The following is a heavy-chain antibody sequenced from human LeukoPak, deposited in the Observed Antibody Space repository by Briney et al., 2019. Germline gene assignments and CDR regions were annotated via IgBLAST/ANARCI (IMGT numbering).Heavy chain of an antibody. D-gene: IGHD5-18*01. V-gene: IGHV1-46*01. CDR3: AREMVDTAMGIFDY. CDR1: GYAFISYY. J-gene: IGHJ4*02. Sequence: ASVKVSCKASGYAFISYYMHWVRQARGQGLEWMGIINPSGGSTSYAQKFQGRVTMTRDTSTSTVYMELSSLRSEDTAVYYCAREMVDTAMGIFDYWGQGTLVTVSS. CDR2: INPSGGST.